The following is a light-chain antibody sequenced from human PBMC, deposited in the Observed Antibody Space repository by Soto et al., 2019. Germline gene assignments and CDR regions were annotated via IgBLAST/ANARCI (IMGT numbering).Light chain of an antibody. J-gene: IGKJ1*01. V-gene: IGKV1-5*01. CDR2: DAS. CDR3: HQYNSFSPWT. CDR1: QDIRSW. Sequence: DIQMTQSPSTLSASVGDRVAITCRASQDIRSWVAWYQQRPGKAPKLLIYDASRLKSGVPPRFSGSGSGTEFTLTISSLQPDDFATYYCHQYNSFSPWTFGQGTMVGIK.